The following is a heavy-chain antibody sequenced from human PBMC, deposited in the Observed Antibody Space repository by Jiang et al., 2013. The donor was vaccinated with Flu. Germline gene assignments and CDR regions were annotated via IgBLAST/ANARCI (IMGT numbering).Heavy chain of an antibody. J-gene: IGHJ4*02. V-gene: IGHV7-4-1*02. CDR3: ARVGLRYFDWLPGVDY. D-gene: IGHD3-9*01. CDR1: GYTFTSYA. CDR2: STQHWEP. Sequence: KASGYTFTSYAMNWVRQAPGQGLSGWDGSTQHWEPTYAQGFTGRFVFSLDTSVSTAYLQISSLKAEDTAVYYCARVGLRYFDWLPGVDYWGQGTLVTVSS.